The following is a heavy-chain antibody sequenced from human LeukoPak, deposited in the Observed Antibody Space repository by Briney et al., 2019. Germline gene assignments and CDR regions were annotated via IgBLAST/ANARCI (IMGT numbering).Heavy chain of an antibody. J-gene: IGHJ4*02. CDR2: INHSGST. CDR1: GGSFSGYY. CDR3: AREVELLRFGY. V-gene: IGHV4-34*01. Sequence: SETLSLTCAVYGGSFSGYYWSWIRQPPGKGLEWIGEINHSGSTNYNPSLKSRVTISVDTSKNQFSLKLSSVTAADTAVYYCAREVELLRFGYWGQGILVTVSS. D-gene: IGHD1-26*01.